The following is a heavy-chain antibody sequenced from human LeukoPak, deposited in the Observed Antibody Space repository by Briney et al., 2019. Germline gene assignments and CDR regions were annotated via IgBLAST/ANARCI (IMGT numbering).Heavy chain of an antibody. Sequence: GGFLRLSCAASGFTFSSYSMNWVRQAPGKGLEWVSYISSSSSTIYYADSVKGRFTISRDNAKNSLYLQMNSLRAEDTAVYYCARAGYYDSSGYNSDYWGQGTLVTVSS. CDR1: GFTFSSYS. D-gene: IGHD3-22*01. J-gene: IGHJ4*02. CDR2: ISSSSSTI. CDR3: ARAGYYDSSGYNSDY. V-gene: IGHV3-48*01.